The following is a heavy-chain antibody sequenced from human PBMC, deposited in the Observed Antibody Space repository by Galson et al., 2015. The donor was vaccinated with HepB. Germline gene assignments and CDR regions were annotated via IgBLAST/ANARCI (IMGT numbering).Heavy chain of an antibody. J-gene: IGHJ6*03. Sequence: SVKVSCKASGYTFTSYGISWVRQAPGQGLEWMGWISAYNGNTNYAQKLQGRVTMTTDTSTSTAYMELRSLRSDDTAVYYCARDHIFNDFWSGYYRNYYYYMDVWGKGTTVIVSS. D-gene: IGHD3-3*01. CDR2: ISAYNGNT. CDR1: GYTFTSYG. V-gene: IGHV1-18*01. CDR3: ARDHIFNDFWSGYYRNYYYYMDV.